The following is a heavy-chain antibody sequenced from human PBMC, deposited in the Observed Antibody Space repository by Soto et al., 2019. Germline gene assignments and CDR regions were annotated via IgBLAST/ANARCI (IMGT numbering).Heavy chain of an antibody. Sequence: ASVKVSCKASGYTFTGYYMHWVRQAPGQGLEWMGWINPNSGGTNYAQKFQGWVTMTRDTSISTAYMELSRLRSDDTAVYYCARGDPLSQGATDPWGQGTLVTAPQ. V-gene: IGHV1-2*04. J-gene: IGHJ5*02. CDR2: INPNSGGT. CDR3: ARGDPLSQGATDP. CDR1: GYTFTGYY. D-gene: IGHD1-26*01.